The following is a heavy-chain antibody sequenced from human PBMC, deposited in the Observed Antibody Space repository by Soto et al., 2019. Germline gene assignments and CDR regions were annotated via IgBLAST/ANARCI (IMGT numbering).Heavy chain of an antibody. CDR2: INHSGST. CDR3: ASRPRRGYSGYDESKYDY. Sequence: PSETLSLTCAVYGGSFSGYYWSWIRQPPGKGLEWIGEINHSGSTNYNPSLKSRVTISVDTSKNQFSLKLSSVTAADTAVYYCASRPRRGYSGYDESKYDYWGQGTLVTVSS. D-gene: IGHD5-12*01. V-gene: IGHV4-34*01. CDR1: GGSFSGYY. J-gene: IGHJ4*02.